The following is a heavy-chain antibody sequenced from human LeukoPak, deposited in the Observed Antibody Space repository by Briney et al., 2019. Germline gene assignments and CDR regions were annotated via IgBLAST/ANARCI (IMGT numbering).Heavy chain of an antibody. J-gene: IGHJ4*02. D-gene: IGHD3-22*01. CDR3: ATEAYYDSSGPHFDY. CDR1: GGSISSSNW. CDR2: IYHAGNT. V-gene: IGHV4-4*02. Sequence: SGTLSLTCAVSGGSISSSNWWTWGRQPPRKGLEWVGEIYHAGNTNYNPSLKSRDTISVNKSKNQFSLKLTSVTAADTAVYYCATEAYYDSSGPHFDYWGQGTLVTVSS.